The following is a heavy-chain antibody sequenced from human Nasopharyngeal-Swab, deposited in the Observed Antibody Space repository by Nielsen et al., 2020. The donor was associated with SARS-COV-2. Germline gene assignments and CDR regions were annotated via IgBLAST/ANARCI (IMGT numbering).Heavy chain of an antibody. Sequence: ASVKVSCKASGYTFTGYYMHWVRQAPGQGLEWMGRINPNSGGTNYAQKFQGRVTMTRDTSISTAYMELSSLRSEDTAVYYCATGYAIAAAGTIDYWGQGTLVTVSS. CDR3: ATGYAIAAAGTIDY. V-gene: IGHV1-2*06. CDR1: GYTFTGYY. J-gene: IGHJ4*02. D-gene: IGHD6-13*01. CDR2: INPNSGGT.